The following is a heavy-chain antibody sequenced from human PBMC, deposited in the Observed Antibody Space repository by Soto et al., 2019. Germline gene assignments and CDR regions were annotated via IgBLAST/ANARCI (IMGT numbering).Heavy chain of an antibody. CDR1: GFSFIYYG. Sequence: QMQLVQSGAEVKNPGASVKVSCKASGFSFIYYGITWVRQAPGQGLEWMGWISAHNGDTNYAQKIEGRVTMTTDTSTSTAYMELRSLRSDDTAVYYCARSYCSTSTCYSYWLDPWGQGTLVTVSS. J-gene: IGHJ5*02. CDR3: ARSYCSTSTCYSYWLDP. CDR2: ISAHNGDT. V-gene: IGHV1-18*04. D-gene: IGHD2-2*02.